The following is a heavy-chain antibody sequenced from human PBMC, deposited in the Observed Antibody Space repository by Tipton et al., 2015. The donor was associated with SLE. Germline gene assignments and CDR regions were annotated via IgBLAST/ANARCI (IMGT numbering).Heavy chain of an antibody. CDR3: ARSRYTYGYGFDY. Sequence: TLSLTCTVYGGSFSGYYWSWIRQPPGKGLEWIGNIYYTGNTNYNPSLKSRVTISIDTSKDQFSLQVTSVTAADTAMYYCARSRYTYGYGFDYWGQGTLVTVAS. D-gene: IGHD5-18*01. CDR2: IYYTGNT. CDR1: GGSFSGYY. V-gene: IGHV4-59*01. J-gene: IGHJ4*01.